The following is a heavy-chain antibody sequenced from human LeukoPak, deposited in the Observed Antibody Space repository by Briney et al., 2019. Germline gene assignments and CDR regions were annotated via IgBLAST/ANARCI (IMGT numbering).Heavy chain of an antibody. J-gene: IGHJ4*02. CDR1: GCTFSSYA. CDR2: ISGSAYST. Sequence: GGSLRLSCAASGCTFSSYAMNWVRQAPGKGLEWVSSISGSAYSTYYADSVKGRFTISRDNSKNTLYLEMNSLSAEDTAVYYCARRGGTNGWGDFDYWGQGTLVTLSS. CDR3: ARRGGTNGWGDFDY. D-gene: IGHD2-8*01. V-gene: IGHV3-23*01.